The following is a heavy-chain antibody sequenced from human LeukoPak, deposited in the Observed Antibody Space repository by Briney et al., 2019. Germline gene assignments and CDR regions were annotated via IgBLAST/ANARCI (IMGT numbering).Heavy chain of an antibody. V-gene: IGHV3-74*01. Sequence: GGSLRLSCAASGFPFSSYGMHWVRQAPGKGLVWVSHINSDGSWTSYADSVKGRFTISKDNAKNTVYLQMNNLRAEDTAVYYCVSFYETYWGRGTLVTVSS. CDR2: INSDGSWT. D-gene: IGHD2/OR15-2a*01. CDR3: VSFYETY. CDR1: GFPFSSYG. J-gene: IGHJ4*02.